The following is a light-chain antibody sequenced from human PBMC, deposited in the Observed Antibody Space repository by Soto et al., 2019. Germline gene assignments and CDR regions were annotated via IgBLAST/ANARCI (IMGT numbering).Light chain of an antibody. Sequence: EIVLTQSSGTLSLSPGERATLSCRASQSVSSSYLAWYQQKPGQAPRLLIYGASSRATGIPDRFSGSGSGTDFTLTISRLEPEDFAVYYWQQYGSSPGTFGQGTKVEIK. CDR2: GAS. V-gene: IGKV3-20*01. CDR1: QSVSSSY. J-gene: IGKJ1*01. CDR3: QQYGSSPGT.